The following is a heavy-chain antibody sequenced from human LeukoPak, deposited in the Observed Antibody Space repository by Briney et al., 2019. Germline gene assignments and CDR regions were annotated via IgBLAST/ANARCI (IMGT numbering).Heavy chain of an antibody. CDR1: GFTVSSNY. J-gene: IGHJ4*02. Sequence: PGGSLRLSCAASGFTVSSNYMSWIRQPPGKGLEWIGYIYYSGSTNYNPSLKSRVTISVDTSKNQFSLKLSSVTAADTAVYYCAREERNFEGFDYWGQGTLVTVSS. CDR2: IYYSGST. CDR3: AREERNFEGFDY. D-gene: IGHD1-26*01. V-gene: IGHV4-59*02.